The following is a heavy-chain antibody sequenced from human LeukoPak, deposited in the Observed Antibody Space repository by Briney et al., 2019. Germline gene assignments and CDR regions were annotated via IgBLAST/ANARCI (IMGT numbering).Heavy chain of an antibody. J-gene: IGHJ4*02. V-gene: IGHV3-33*01. CDR3: TRYNNDHFDN. CDR2: IAYDGSRA. D-gene: IGHD1-14*01. CDR1: GFTFGGYG. Sequence: GGSLRLSCAGSGFTFGGYGMHWFRQTPGKGLEWVAVIAYDGSRAFYADSVKGRFTISRDNSKNTMSVQMDDLRAEDTAVYYCTRYNNDHFDNWGQGTLVTVSS.